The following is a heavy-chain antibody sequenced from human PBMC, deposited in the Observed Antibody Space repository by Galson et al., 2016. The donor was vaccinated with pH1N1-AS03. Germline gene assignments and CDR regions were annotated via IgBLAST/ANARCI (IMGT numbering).Heavy chain of an antibody. CDR3: TADLDYYDSSSFYSDFDS. CDR2: IKSKSEGGTT. J-gene: IGHJ4*02. V-gene: IGHV3-15*01. CDR1: GFTFSNSD. D-gene: IGHD3-22*01. Sequence: LRLSCAASGFTFSNSDMNWVRQAPGKGLEWVGRIKSKSEGGTTNYATPVKGRFTISRDDSKNTLFLQMNSLKTADTALYYCTADLDYYDSSSFYSDFDSWGQGTLVTVSS.